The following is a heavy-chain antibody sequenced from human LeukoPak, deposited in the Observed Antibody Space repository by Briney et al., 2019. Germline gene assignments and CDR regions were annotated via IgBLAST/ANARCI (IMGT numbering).Heavy chain of an antibody. J-gene: IGHJ4*02. CDR1: GFTFSSYA. CDR2: ISYDGSNK. V-gene: IGHV3-30-3*01. D-gene: IGHD6-19*01. CDR3: AKGPGAGDSSFFDY. Sequence: GGSLRLSCAASGFTFSSYAMHWVRQAPGKGLEWVAVISYDGSNKYYADSVKGRFTISRDNSKNTLYLQMNSLRAEDTAVYYCAKGPGAGDSSFFDYWGQGTLVTVSS.